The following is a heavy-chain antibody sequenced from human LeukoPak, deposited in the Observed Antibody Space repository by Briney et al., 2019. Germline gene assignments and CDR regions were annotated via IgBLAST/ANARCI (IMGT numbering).Heavy chain of an antibody. CDR1: GGSFSGYY. V-gene: IGHV4-34*01. Sequence: SETLSLTCAVYGGSFSGYYWSWIRQPPGKGLEWIGEINHSGSTNYNPSLKSRVTISVDTSKNQFSLKLSSVTAADTAVYYCARGQWLVTYFWGQGTLVTVSS. J-gene: IGHJ4*02. CDR2: INHSGST. D-gene: IGHD6-19*01. CDR3: ARGQWLVTYF.